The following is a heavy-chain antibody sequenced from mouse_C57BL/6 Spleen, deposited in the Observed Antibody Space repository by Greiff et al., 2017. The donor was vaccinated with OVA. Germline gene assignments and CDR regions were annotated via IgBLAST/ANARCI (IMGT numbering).Heavy chain of an antibody. D-gene: IGHD2-5*01. Sequence: VKLVESGGGLVKPGGSLQLSCAASGFTFSDSGMHWVRQAPEKGLEWVAYISSGSSTIYYADTVKGRFTISRDNAKNTLFLQMTSLRSEDTAMYYCARPAYYSNYGFAYWGQGTLVTVSA. CDR3: ARPAYYSNYGFAY. V-gene: IGHV5-17*01. J-gene: IGHJ3*01. CDR1: GFTFSDSG. CDR2: ISSGSSTI.